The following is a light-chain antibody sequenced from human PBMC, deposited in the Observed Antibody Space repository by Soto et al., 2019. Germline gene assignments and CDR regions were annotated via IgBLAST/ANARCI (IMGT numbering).Light chain of an antibody. Sequence: DIQMTQSPSTLSASVGDSVTITCRASQSINKWLAWYQQKPGKAPNLLIFDASNLQSGVPSRFSGSGFGTEFTLIICSLQPEDVATYYCQQYNSDSSFGGGTKVEIK. CDR1: QSINKW. V-gene: IGKV1-5*01. CDR3: QQYNSDSS. J-gene: IGKJ4*01. CDR2: DAS.